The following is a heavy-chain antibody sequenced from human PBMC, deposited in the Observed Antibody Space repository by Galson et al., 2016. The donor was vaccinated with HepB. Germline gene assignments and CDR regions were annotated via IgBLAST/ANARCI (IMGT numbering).Heavy chain of an antibody. J-gene: IGHJ6*02. CDR1: GDSVSSGNYY. CDR2: IYYTGST. Sequence: TLSLTCTVSGDSVSSGNYYWTWIQQPPGKGLDWIGYIYYTGSTYYNPSLKSRVSISVDTSKNQFSLRLSSVTAADTALYYCARIYSNYVLGMDVWGRGTTVTVSS. D-gene: IGHD4-11*01. CDR3: ARIYSNYVLGMDV. V-gene: IGHV4-30-4*08.